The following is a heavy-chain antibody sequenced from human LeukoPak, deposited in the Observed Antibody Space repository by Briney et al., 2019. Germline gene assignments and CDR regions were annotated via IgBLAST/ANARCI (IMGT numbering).Heavy chain of an antibody. Sequence: PSQTLSLTCTVSGDSITSADYYWGWIRQSAGKGLEWIGRIYTTGSTSYNPSLRTRVTISADTSKNQFSLKLSSVTTTDTAVYYCARVARHDYTYYPGGNYFDYWGQGTLVTVSS. CDR1: GDSITSADYY. CDR3: ARVARHDYTYYPGGNYFDY. D-gene: IGHD4-11*01. J-gene: IGHJ4*02. V-gene: IGHV4-61*02. CDR2: IYTTGST.